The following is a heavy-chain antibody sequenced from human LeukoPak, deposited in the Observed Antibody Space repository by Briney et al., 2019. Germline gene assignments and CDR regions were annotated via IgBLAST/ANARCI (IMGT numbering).Heavy chain of an antibody. CDR1: GYTFTSYA. CDR3: ARDLDYYGSGSYIY. Sequence: ASVKVSCKASGYTFTSYAMHWVRQAPGQRLEWMGWINAGNGNTKYSQKFQGRVTITRDTSASTAHMELSSLRSEDTAVYYCARDLDYYGSGSYIYWGQGTLVTVSS. D-gene: IGHD3-10*01. J-gene: IGHJ4*02. V-gene: IGHV1-3*01. CDR2: INAGNGNT.